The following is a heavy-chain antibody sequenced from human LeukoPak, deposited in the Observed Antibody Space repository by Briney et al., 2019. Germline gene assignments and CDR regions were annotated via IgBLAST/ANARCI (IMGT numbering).Heavy chain of an antibody. CDR3: ARDGGYGYDRFDY. D-gene: IGHD6-25*01. J-gene: IGHJ4*02. V-gene: IGHV3-7*01. CDR2: IKEDGSDK. Sequence: PGGSLRLSCAASGFIFSSYWMAWVRQAPGKGLEWVANIKEDGSDKNYVDSVKGRFTISRDNAKNSLYLQMNSLRAEDAAVYYCARDGGYGYDRFDYWGQGTQVTVSS. CDR1: GFIFSSYW.